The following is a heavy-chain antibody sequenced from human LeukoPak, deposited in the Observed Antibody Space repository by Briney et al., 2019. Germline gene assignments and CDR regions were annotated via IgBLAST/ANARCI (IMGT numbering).Heavy chain of an antibody. J-gene: IGHJ4*02. CDR1: GFTFSSYA. CDR3: AKDTLFGSTSCCLLDY. D-gene: IGHD2-2*01. V-gene: IGHV3-23*01. Sequence: GGSLRLSCAASGFTFSSYAMSWVRQAPGKGLEWVSAISGSGGSTYYADSVKGRFTISRDNSKNTLYLQMNSLRAEDTAVYYCAKDTLFGSTSCCLLDYWGQGTLVTVSS. CDR2: ISGSGGST.